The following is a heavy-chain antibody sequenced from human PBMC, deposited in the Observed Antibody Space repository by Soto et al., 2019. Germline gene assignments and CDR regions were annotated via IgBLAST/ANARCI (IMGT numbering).Heavy chain of an antibody. Sequence: GGSLRLSCAASGFTFDDYAMHWVRQAPGKGLEWVSGISWNSGSIGYADSVKGRFTISRDNAKNSLYLQMNSLRAEDTALYYCAKVPWPDSSSWYAFDIWGQGTMVTVSS. V-gene: IGHV3-9*01. CDR1: GFTFDDYA. CDR2: ISWNSGSI. D-gene: IGHD6-13*01. CDR3: AKVPWPDSSSWYAFDI. J-gene: IGHJ3*02.